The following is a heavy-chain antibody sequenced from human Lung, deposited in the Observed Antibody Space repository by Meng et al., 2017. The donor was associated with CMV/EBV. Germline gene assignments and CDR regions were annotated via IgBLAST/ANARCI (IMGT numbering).Heavy chain of an antibody. D-gene: IGHD6-13*01. Sequence: ASVKVSCKASGYTFTGYYMHWVRQAPGQGLEWMGWINPNSGGTNYAQKFQGRVTMTRDTSISTAYMELSRVKSDDTAVYYCATDGLALTQQLVPYGMDVWGQGTTVTVSS. CDR1: GYTFTGYY. CDR3: ATDGLALTQQLVPYGMDV. CDR2: INPNSGGT. V-gene: IGHV1-2*02. J-gene: IGHJ6*02.